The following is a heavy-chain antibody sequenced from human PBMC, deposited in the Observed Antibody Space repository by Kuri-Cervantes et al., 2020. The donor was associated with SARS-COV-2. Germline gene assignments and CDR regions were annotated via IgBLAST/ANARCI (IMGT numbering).Heavy chain of an antibody. CDR3: ARDYYDSSGVY. J-gene: IGHJ4*02. V-gene: IGHV3-7*01. Sequence: GESLKISCAASGFTFSSYWMSWVRQAPGKGLEWVANIKQDGSEKYYVGSVKGRFTISRDNAKNTLYLQMNSLRAEDTAVYYCARDYYDSSGVYWSQGTLVTVSS. D-gene: IGHD3-22*01. CDR2: IKQDGSEK. CDR1: GFTFSSYW.